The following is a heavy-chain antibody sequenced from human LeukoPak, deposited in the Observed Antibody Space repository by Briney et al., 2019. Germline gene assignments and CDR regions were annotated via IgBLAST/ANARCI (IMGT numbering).Heavy chain of an antibody. CDR3: VRGRGWFDP. J-gene: IGHJ5*02. Sequence: GGSLGLSCAASGFTFIHHYITWARQAPGKGLECVANINVDGSGTSYMDSVKGRFTISRDNARNSVYLQMNSLRDDDTATYYCVRGRGWFDPWGQGTLVTVSS. CDR1: GFTFIHHY. CDR2: INVDGSGT. V-gene: IGHV3-7*01.